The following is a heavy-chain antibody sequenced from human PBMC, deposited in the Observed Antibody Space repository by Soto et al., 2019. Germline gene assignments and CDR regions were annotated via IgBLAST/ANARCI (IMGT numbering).Heavy chain of an antibody. CDR2: IIPILGIA. V-gene: IGHV1-69*04. CDR3: ARDPEYYYDSSGSFSLN. J-gene: IGHJ4*02. Sequence: SVKVSCKASGGTFSSYTISWVRQAPGQGLEWMGRIIPILGIANYAQKFQGRVTITADKSTSTAYMELSSLRSEDTAVYYCARDPEYYYDSSGSFSLNWGQGTLVTVSS. CDR1: GGTFSSYT. D-gene: IGHD3-22*01.